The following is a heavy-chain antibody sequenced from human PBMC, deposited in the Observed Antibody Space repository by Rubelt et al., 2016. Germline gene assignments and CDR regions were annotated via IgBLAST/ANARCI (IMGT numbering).Heavy chain of an antibody. V-gene: IGHV3-7*01. CDR3: AKEVGGYQGFDY. J-gene: IGHJ4*02. CDR2: IKQDGSEK. D-gene: IGHD1-26*01. Sequence: EVQLVESGGDLVQPGGSLRLSCAASGFTFSTYGMNWVRQAPGKGLEWVANIKQDGSEKYYVDSVKGRFTISRDNAKNSLFLQMNSLRAEDTAVYDCAKEVGGYQGFDYWGQGTLVTVSS. CDR1: GFTFSTYG.